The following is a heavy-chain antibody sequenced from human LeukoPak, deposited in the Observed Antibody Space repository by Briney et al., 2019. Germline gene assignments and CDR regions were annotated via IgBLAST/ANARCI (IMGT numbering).Heavy chain of an antibody. V-gene: IGHV3-48*04. CDR2: ISSSSSTI. CDR3: ASETSGYGDPFDY. J-gene: IGHJ4*02. CDR1: GFTFSSYS. D-gene: IGHD4-17*01. Sequence: PGGSLRLSCAASGFTFSSYSMNWVRQAPGKGLEWVSYISSSSSTIYYADSVKGRFTIFRDNAKNSLYLQMNSLRAEDTAVYYCASETSGYGDPFDYWGQGTLVTVSS.